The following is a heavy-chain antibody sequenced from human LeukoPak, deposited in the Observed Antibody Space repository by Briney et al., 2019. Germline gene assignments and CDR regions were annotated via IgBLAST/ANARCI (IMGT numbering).Heavy chain of an antibody. CDR1: DDSISDYY. Sequence: SETLSLTCTVSDDSISDYYRGWIRQPAGKGLEWIGRIYTSGSTNYNPSLKSRVTISVDTSKNQFSLKLSSVTAADTAVYYCARDNVGTDSYYYYYYMDVWGKGTTVTVSS. J-gene: IGHJ6*03. D-gene: IGHD3-16*01. CDR3: ARDNVGTDSYYYYYYMDV. V-gene: IGHV4-4*07. CDR2: IYTSGST.